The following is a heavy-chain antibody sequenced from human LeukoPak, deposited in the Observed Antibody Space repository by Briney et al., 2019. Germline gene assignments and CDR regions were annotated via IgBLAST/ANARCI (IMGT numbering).Heavy chain of an antibody. CDR1: GFTFSSYA. D-gene: IGHD5-18*01. Sequence: GGSLRLSCAASGFTFSSYAMHWVRQAPGKGLEWVASIRYDGSNKYYADSVKGRFTISRDNSKNTLYLQMNSLRAEDTAVYYCAKDGFFPRGYSYGLNGWGQGTLVTVSS. CDR3: AKDGFFPRGYSYGLNG. CDR2: IRYDGSNK. V-gene: IGHV3-30*02. J-gene: IGHJ4*02.